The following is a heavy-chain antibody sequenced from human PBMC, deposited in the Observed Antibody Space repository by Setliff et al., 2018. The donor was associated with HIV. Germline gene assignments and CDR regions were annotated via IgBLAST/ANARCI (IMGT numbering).Heavy chain of an antibody. CDR2: IYYSGST. J-gene: IGHJ3*02. CDR1: GGSISSGDYY. D-gene: IGHD1-26*01. Sequence: SETLSLTCTVSGGSISSGDYYWSWIRQPPGKGLEWIGYIYYSGSTYYNPSLKSRITISVETSKKQFALKLSSVTAADMAVYYCARWYSSSYYAFDIWGQGTMVTVSS. V-gene: IGHV4-30-4*08. CDR3: ARWYSSSYYAFDI.